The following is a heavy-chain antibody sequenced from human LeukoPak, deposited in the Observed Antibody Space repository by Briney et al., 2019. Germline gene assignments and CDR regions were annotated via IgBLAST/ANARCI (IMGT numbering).Heavy chain of an antibody. CDR2: INHSGST. D-gene: IGHD3-10*01. Sequence: SETLSLTCTVSGYSISSGYYWGWIRQPPGKGLEWIGEINHSGSTNYNPSLKSRVTISVDTSKNQFSLKLSSVTAADTAVYYCAREKVYYGSGRQLDYWGQGTLVTVSS. V-gene: IGHV4-38-2*02. J-gene: IGHJ4*02. CDR3: AREKVYYGSGRQLDY. CDR1: GYSISSGYY.